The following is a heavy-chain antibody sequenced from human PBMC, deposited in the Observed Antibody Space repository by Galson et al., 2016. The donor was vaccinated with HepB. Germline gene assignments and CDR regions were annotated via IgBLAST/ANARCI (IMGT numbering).Heavy chain of an antibody. J-gene: IGHJ4*02. CDR3: AKDFCTGYDCHVDGHYFDH. D-gene: IGHD3/OR15-3a*01. V-gene: IGHV3-33*06. CDR2: IWHDGSKK. Sequence: SLRLPCAASGFTFSNHAMHWVRQAPAKGPERVAVIWHDGSKKYYSDSVKRRLTTSKDYFQNTGSLELNSMSVEETALYYCAKDFCTGYDCHVDGHYFDHWGQGMLVTVSS. CDR1: GFTFSNHA.